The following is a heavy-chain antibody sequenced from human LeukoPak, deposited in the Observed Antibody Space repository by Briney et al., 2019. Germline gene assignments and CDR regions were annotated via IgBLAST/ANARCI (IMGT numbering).Heavy chain of an antibody. D-gene: IGHD6-19*01. V-gene: IGHV3-23*01. J-gene: IGHJ4*02. CDR1: GFTFSSYA. Sequence: GGSLRLSCAASGFTFSSYAMSWVRQAPGKGLEWVSGISGSGTTTHYADSVKGRFTISRDYSRNTLYLQMSRLRAEDTAVYYCAKEFLQWLVPRAIDSWGQGALVLVSS. CDR3: AKEFLQWLVPRAIDS. CDR2: ISGSGTTT.